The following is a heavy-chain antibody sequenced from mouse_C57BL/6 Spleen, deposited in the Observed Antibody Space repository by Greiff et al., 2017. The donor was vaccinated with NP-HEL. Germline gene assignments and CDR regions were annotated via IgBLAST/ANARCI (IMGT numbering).Heavy chain of an antibody. Sequence: EVQLQQSGPELVKPGASVKISCKASGYTFTDYYMNWVKQSHGKSLEWIGDINPNNGGTSYNQKFKGKATLTVDKSSSTAYMELRSLTSEDSSVYNCARENMYSYAMDYWGQGTSVTVSS. CDR3: ARENMYSYAMDY. J-gene: IGHJ4*01. D-gene: IGHD2-12*01. CDR2: INPNNGGT. CDR1: GYTFTDYY. V-gene: IGHV1-26*01.